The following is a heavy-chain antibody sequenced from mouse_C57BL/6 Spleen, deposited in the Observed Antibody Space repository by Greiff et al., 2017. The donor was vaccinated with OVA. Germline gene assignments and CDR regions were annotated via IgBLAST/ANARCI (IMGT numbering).Heavy chain of an antibody. CDR2: ISSGSSTI. D-gene: IGHD1-1*01. CDR1: GFTFSDYG. CDR3: ANDYYGSVDY. V-gene: IGHV5-17*01. Sequence: DVMLVESGGGLVKPGGSLKLSCAASGFTFSDYGMHWVRQAPEKGLEWVAYISSGSSTIYYADTVQGRFTISIDHAKNTLFLQMTSLRSEDTAMYYCANDYYGSVDYWGQGTTLTVSS. J-gene: IGHJ2*01.